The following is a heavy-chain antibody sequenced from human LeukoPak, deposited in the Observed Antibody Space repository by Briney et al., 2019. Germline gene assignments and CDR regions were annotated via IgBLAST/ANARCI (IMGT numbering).Heavy chain of an antibody. J-gene: IGHJ5*02. CDR2: ISYDGSNK. D-gene: IGHD3-10*01. CDR1: RFTFSSYG. CDR3: AKDSFRFGELWAGDNWFDP. Sequence: GGALRLSCAASRFTFSSYGMHWVRQAPGKGGEWGAVISYDGSNKYYADSVKGRFTISRDNSKNTLYLQMNSLRAEDTAVYYCAKDSFRFGELWAGDNWFDPRGQGTLVTVSS. V-gene: IGHV3-30*18.